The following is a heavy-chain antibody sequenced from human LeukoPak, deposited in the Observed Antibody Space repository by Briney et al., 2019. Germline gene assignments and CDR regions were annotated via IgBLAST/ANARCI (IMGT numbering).Heavy chain of an antibody. CDR2: IYYSGST. Sequence: SETLSLTCTVSGGSISSSSYYWGWIRQPPGKGLEWIGSIYYSGSTYYNPSLESRVTISVDTSKNQFSLKLSSVTAADTAVYYCARISSSSGVDYWGQGTLVTVSS. V-gene: IGHV4-39*01. CDR1: GGSISSSSYY. CDR3: ARISSSSGVDY. J-gene: IGHJ4*02. D-gene: IGHD6-6*01.